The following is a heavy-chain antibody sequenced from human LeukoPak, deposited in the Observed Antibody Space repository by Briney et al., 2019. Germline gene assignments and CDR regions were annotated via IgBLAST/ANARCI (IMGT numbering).Heavy chain of an antibody. CDR2: IYYSGST. J-gene: IGHJ4*02. V-gene: IGHV4-59*01. D-gene: IGHD3-22*01. Sequence: PSETLSLTCTVSGGSISSYYWSWIRQPPGKGLEWIGYIYYSGSTNYNPSLKSRVTISVGTSKNQFSLKLSSVTAADTAVYYCARGSYHYDSSGWLNDYWGQGTLVTVSS. CDR3: ARGSYHYDSSGWLNDY. CDR1: GGSISSYY.